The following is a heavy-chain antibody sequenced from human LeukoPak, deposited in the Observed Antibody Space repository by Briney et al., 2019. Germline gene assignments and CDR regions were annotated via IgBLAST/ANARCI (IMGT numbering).Heavy chain of an antibody. V-gene: IGHV4-34*01. Sequence: SETLSLTCAVYGGSFSGYYWSWIRQPPGKGLEWIGEINHSGSTNYNPSLKSRVTMSVDTSKNQFSLKLSSVTAADTAVYYCAREPLWFGVLRSPNAFDIWGQGTMVTVSS. J-gene: IGHJ3*02. CDR2: INHSGST. D-gene: IGHD3-10*01. CDR1: GGSFSGYY. CDR3: AREPLWFGVLRSPNAFDI.